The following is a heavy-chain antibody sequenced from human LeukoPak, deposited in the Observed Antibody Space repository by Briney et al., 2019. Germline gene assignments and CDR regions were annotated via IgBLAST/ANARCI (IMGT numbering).Heavy chain of an antibody. Sequence: PGGSLRLSCEASGFPFSRYSMNWVRQAPGKGLEWVACISGTSSTIYYADSAKGRFTISRDNAKSSLYLQMNSLRAEDTALYYCVRDRAVAGYVFGLWGQGTLVTVSS. CDR3: VRDRAVAGYVFGL. D-gene: IGHD6-19*01. V-gene: IGHV3-48*04. CDR2: ISGTSSTI. J-gene: IGHJ4*02. CDR1: GFPFSRYS.